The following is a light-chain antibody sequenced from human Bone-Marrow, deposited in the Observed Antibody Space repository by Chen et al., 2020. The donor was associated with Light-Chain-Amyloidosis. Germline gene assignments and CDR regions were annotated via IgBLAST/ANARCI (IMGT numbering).Light chain of an antibody. V-gene: IGKV3-20*01. CDR3: QQYGTFGT. CDR2: GTS. J-gene: IGKJ1*01. Sequence: EIVLTQSPGTLSLSPGERATLSCRASQSVSSAYLAWYQHKPGQAPRLLIYGTSGRAAGIPDRFSGSGSGTDFTLTISRLEPEDLAVYYCQQYGTFGTFGRGTKVEIK. CDR1: QSVSSAY.